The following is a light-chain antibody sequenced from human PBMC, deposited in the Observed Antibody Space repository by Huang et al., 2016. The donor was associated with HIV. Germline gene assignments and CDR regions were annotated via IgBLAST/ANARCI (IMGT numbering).Light chain of an antibody. CDR2: DAS. V-gene: IGKV3-11*01. Sequence: EIVLTQSPATLSLSPGERATLSCRASQSVSSYLAWYQQKPGQAPRLLIYDASNRATGIPARFSGSVSGTDFTLTISSLEPEDFAVYYCQQRSLFGGGTKVEIK. CDR1: QSVSSY. CDR3: QQRSL. J-gene: IGKJ4*01.